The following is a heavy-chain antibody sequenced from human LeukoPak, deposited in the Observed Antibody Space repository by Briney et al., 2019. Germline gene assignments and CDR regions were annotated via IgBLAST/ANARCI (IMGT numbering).Heavy chain of an antibody. Sequence: PSETLSLTCTVSGGSISSYYWSWIRQPPGKGLEWIGYIYYSGSTYYNPSLKSRVTISVDTSKNQFSLKLSSVTAADTAVYYCARAYVDTAMVQDPNFDYWGQGTLVTVSS. J-gene: IGHJ4*02. CDR2: IYYSGST. CDR3: ARAYVDTAMVQDPNFDY. V-gene: IGHV4-59*08. D-gene: IGHD5-18*01. CDR1: GGSISSYY.